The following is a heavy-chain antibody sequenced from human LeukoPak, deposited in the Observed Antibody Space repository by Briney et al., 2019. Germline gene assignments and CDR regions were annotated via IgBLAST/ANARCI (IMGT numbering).Heavy chain of an antibody. Sequence: SETLFLTCTVPGGPISSYYWSWIRQPPGKGLEWIGYISYSGSTNCNPSLKSRVTISVDTSRNQFSLKLSSVTAADTAVYYCARGRLGGSGSYYNVLDYWGQGTLVTVSS. J-gene: IGHJ4*02. V-gene: IGHV4-59*01. CDR2: ISYSGST. D-gene: IGHD3-10*01. CDR3: ARGRLGGSGSYYNVLDY. CDR1: GGPISSYY.